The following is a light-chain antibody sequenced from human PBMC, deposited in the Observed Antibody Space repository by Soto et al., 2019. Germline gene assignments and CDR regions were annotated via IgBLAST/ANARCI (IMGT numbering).Light chain of an antibody. CDR1: SGSIASNY. Sequence: NFMLTQPHSVSESPGKTVTISCTRSSGSIASNYVQWYQQRPGSAPTTVIYEDNQRPSGVPDRFSGSIDSSSNSASLTISGLKTEDECDYYCQSYDSSNSWVFGGGTKLTVL. J-gene: IGLJ3*02. CDR3: QSYDSSNSWV. CDR2: EDN. V-gene: IGLV6-57*04.